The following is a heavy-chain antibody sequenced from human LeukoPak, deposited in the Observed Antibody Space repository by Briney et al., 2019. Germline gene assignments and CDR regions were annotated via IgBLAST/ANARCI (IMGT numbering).Heavy chain of an antibody. Sequence: ASVEVSCKASGYTFTSYDINWVRQATGQGLEWMGWMNPNSGNTGYAQKFQGRVTMTRNTSISTAYMELSSLRSEDTAVYYCARGKDIVVVPAAIAFDPWGQGTLVTVSS. CDR1: GYTFTSYD. V-gene: IGHV1-8*01. D-gene: IGHD2-2*01. CDR3: ARGKDIVVVPAAIAFDP. CDR2: MNPNSGNT. J-gene: IGHJ5*02.